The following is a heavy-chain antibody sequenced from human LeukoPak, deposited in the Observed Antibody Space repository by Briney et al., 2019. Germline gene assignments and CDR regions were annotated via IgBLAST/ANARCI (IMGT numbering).Heavy chain of an antibody. CDR3: ARMGVSYYYDSSTYYPVAFDV. CDR1: GYSINGGYY. J-gene: IGHJ3*01. CDR2: IFHSGSL. Sequence: SETLSLTCSVSGYSINGGYYWGWVRQSPRKGPEWIGTIFHSGSLFYNPSFKSRVTLSIDTSRDQFSLRLTSVTAADTAIYYCARMGVSYYYDSSTYYPVAFDVWGQGTKVTVSS. D-gene: IGHD3-22*01. V-gene: IGHV4-38-2*01.